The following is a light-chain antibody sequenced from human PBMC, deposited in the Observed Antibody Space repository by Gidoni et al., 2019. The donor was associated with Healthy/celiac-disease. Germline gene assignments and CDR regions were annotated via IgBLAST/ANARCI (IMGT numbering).Light chain of an antibody. J-gene: IGLJ3*02. CDR1: SSDVGGYNY. CDR2: DVS. Sequence: SALTQPRSVSGSPGQSVTIYCTGTSSDVGGYNYVSWYQQHPGKAPKLVLYDVSKRPSGVPDRFSGSKSGNTASLTISGLQAEDEADYYGCSYAGSYTGVFGGGTKLTVL. CDR3: CSYAGSYTGV. V-gene: IGLV2-11*01.